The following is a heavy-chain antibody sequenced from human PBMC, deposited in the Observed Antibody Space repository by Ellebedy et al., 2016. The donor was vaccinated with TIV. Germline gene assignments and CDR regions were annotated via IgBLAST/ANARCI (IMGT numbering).Heavy chain of an antibody. CDR1: GLTFSSHA. J-gene: IGHJ3*02. D-gene: IGHD4-23*01. V-gene: IGHV3-23*01. Sequence: PGGSLRLSCAASGLTFSSHAMSWVRQAPGKGLEWVPSINDSGDNTYYADSVKGRFTISRDNSKNTLELQMNSLRAEDTAVYYCASDPVGVGPAFDIWGQGTMVTVSS. CDR3: ASDPVGVGPAFDI. CDR2: INDSGDNT.